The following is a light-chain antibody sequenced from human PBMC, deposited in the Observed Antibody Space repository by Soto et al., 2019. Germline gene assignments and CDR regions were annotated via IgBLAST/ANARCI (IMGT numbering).Light chain of an antibody. CDR1: QSVSSSY. V-gene: IGKV3-20*01. CDR3: QQYGSSPWT. CDR2: GAS. Sequence: EIVLTPSPVTLSFSPGERATLSCRASQSVSSSYLAWYQQKPGQAPRLLIYGASSRATGIPDRFSGSGSGTDFTLTISRLEPEDFAVYYCQQYGSSPWTFGQGTKVDIK. J-gene: IGKJ1*01.